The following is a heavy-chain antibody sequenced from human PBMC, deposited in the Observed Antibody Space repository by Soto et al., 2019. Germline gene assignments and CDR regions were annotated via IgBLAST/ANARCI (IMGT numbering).Heavy chain of an antibody. D-gene: IGHD6-13*01. V-gene: IGHV1-46*01. J-gene: IGHJ5*02. CDR1: GYTFTSYY. Sequence: ASVKVSCKASGYTFTSYYMHWVRQAPGQGLEWMGIINPSGGSTSYSQKFQGRVTITIDTSASTVYMELSSLKSEDTAVYYCAPSVIVATGTLNWFAPCGNDTLVPLSS. CDR2: INPSGGST. CDR3: APSVIVATGTLNWFAP.